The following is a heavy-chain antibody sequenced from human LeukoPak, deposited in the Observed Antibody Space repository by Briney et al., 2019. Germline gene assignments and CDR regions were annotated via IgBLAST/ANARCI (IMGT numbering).Heavy chain of an antibody. CDR1: GFTFSTYA. D-gene: IGHD6-6*01. J-gene: IGHJ4*02. V-gene: IGHV3-48*02. Sequence: PGGSLRLSCAASGFTFSTYAMNWVRQAPGKGLEWVSYITGSSSAIYYADSVKGRFTISRDNAKNSLYLQMNSLRDEDTAVYYCARAPTSSTFWNFDYWGQGTLVTVSS. CDR3: ARAPTSSTFWNFDY. CDR2: ITGSSSAI.